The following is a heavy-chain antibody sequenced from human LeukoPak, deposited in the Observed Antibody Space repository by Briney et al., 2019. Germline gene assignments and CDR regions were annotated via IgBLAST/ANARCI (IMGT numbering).Heavy chain of an antibody. CDR3: ARGYSSSWYVLDY. V-gene: IGHV4-39*01. D-gene: IGHD6-13*01. J-gene: IGHJ4*02. CDR2: IYYSGST. Sequence: SETLSLTCTVSGGSISSSSYYWGWIRQPPGKGLEWIGSIYYSGSTYYNPSLKSRVTISVDTSKNQFSLKLSSVTAADTAVYYCARGYSSSWYVLDYWGQGTLVTVSS. CDR1: GGSISSSSYY.